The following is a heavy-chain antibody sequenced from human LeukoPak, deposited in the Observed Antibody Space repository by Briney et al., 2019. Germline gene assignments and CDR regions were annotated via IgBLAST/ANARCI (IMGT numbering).Heavy chain of an antibody. V-gene: IGHV4-39*07. CDR3: ARSVEMATIPFDY. Sequence: PSETLSLTCTVSGGSITSSSYYWGWIRQPPGKGLEWIGSIYYSGNTYYNPSLKSRVTISVDTSKNQFSLRLSSVTAADTAVYYCARSVEMATIPFDYWGQGTLVTVSS. D-gene: IGHD5-24*01. J-gene: IGHJ4*02. CDR2: IYYSGNT. CDR1: GGSITSSSYY.